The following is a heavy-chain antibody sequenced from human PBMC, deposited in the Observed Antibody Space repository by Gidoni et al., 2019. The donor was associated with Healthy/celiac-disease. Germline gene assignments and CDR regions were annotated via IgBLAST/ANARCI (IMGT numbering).Heavy chain of an antibody. D-gene: IGHD4-17*01. V-gene: IGHV4-34*01. CDR1: GGPFSGYY. CDR3: ARVGPRARTVTTGYNWFDP. Sequence: QVQLQQWGAGPLKPSETLSPTCAVHGGPFSGYYWSWIRPPPGTGLEWIGEINHSGSTNYTPSLKGRVTISVDTSKNQFSLKLSSVTAADTAVYYCARVGPRARTVTTGYNWFDPWGQGTLVTVSS. CDR2: INHSGST. J-gene: IGHJ5*02.